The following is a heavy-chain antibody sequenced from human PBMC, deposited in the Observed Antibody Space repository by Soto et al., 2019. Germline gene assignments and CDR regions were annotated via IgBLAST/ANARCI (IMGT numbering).Heavy chain of an antibody. Sequence: QVHLVQSGAEVKKPGASVKVSCKGSGYTFTSYGITWVRQAPGQGLEWMGWISAHNGNTDYAQKLQGRVTVTRDTSTSTAYMELRSLGSDDTAVYYCARDLGGWTDYWGQGTLVTVSS. D-gene: IGHD6-19*01. CDR2: ISAHNGNT. CDR1: GYTFTSYG. V-gene: IGHV1-18*01. CDR3: ARDLGGWTDY. J-gene: IGHJ4*02.